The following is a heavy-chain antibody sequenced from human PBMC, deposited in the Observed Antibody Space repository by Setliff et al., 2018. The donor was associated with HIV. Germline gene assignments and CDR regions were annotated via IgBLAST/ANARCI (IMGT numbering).Heavy chain of an antibody. D-gene: IGHD1-26*01. Sequence: PSETLSLTCAVYGESFSDYYWSWIRQPAGKGLEWIGRIYTSGSTNYNPSLKSRVTISVHTSKNQFSLRLRSVTAADTAVYYCARGWGDNSFDSWGQGTLVTVSS. CDR3: ARGWGDNSFDS. CDR1: GESFSDYY. CDR2: IYTSGST. V-gene: IGHV4-59*10. J-gene: IGHJ5*01.